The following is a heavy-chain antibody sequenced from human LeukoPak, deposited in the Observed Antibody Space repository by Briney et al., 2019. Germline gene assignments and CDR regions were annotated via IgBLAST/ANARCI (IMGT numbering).Heavy chain of an antibody. J-gene: IGHJ4*02. CDR3: ARASSVASIDY. V-gene: IGHV3-13*01. CDR1: GFTFSSYD. Sequence: PGGSLRLSCAASGFTFSSYDMHWVRQATGKGLEWVSAIGTAGDTYYPGSVKGRFTISRENAKNSLYLQMNSLRAGDTAVYYCARASSVASIDYWGQGTLVTVSS. CDR2: IGTAGDT. D-gene: IGHD2-21*01.